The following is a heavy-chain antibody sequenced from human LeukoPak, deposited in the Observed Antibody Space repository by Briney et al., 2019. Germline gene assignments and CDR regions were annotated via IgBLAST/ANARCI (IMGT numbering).Heavy chain of an antibody. Sequence: GGSLRLSCAASGFTFRGYGMSWVRQAPGKGLEWVSVMYSGGSTYYADSVKGRFTISRDNSKNTLYLQMNSLRAEDTAVYYCARVLSKWELLWYAFDIWGQGTMVTVSS. CDR2: MYSGGST. J-gene: IGHJ3*02. V-gene: IGHV3-66*01. CDR3: ARVLSKWELLWYAFDI. D-gene: IGHD1-26*01. CDR1: GFTFRGYG.